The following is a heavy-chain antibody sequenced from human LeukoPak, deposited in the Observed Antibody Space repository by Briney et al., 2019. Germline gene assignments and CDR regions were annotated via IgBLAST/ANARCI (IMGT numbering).Heavy chain of an antibody. J-gene: IGHJ4*02. CDR2: ISAYNGNT. Sequence: ASVKVSCKASGYTFTSYGISRVRQAPGQGLEWMGWISAYNGNTNYAQKLQGRVTMTTDTPTSTAYMELRSLRSDDTAVYYCARDHILRFLECSDYWGQGTLVTVSS. CDR1: GYTFTSYG. CDR3: ARDHILRFLECSDY. V-gene: IGHV1-18*01. D-gene: IGHD3-3*01.